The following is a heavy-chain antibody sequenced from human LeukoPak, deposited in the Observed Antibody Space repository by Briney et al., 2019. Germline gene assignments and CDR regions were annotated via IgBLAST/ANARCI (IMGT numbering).Heavy chain of an antibody. CDR2: IRYDGSKY. CDR3: AKVECTSSWYGVGSLDY. J-gene: IGHJ4*02. V-gene: IGHV3-30*02. CDR1: GFTFSSYG. Sequence: PGGSLRLSCAASGFTFSSYGMHWVRQAPGKGLEWVAFIRYDGSKYYYADSVKGRFTISRDNSKNTLYLQMNSLRAEDTAVYYCAKVECTSSWYGVGSLDYWGQGTLVTVSS. D-gene: IGHD6-13*01.